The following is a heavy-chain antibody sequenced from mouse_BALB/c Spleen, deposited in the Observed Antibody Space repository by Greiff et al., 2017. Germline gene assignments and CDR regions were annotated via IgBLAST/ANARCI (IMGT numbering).Heavy chain of an antibody. D-gene: IGHD2-4*01. CDR1: GYAFTNYL. V-gene: IGHV1-54*01. CDR2: INPGSGGT. CDR3: ARTPPIEYDYDYYAMDY. J-gene: IGHJ4*01. Sequence: VMLVESGAELVRPGTSVKVSCTASGYAFTNYLIEWVKQRPGQGLEWIGVINPGSGGTNYNEKFKGKATLTADKSYSTAYMQLSSLTSDDSAVYLWARTPPIEYDYDYYAMDYWGKGTSVTVSS.